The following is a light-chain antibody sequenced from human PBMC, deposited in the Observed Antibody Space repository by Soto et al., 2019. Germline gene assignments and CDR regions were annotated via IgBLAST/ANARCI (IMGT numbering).Light chain of an antibody. CDR1: QNINTW. J-gene: IGKJ1*01. Sequence: IQMTQSPSTLSASVGDRVTITCRASQNINTWLAWYQQKPGKAPRLLIYRASSLENGVPSRFGGRGSGTQFIFTIISLQPDDSETYYCQQYSSDSTFGQGTKVEI. CDR2: RAS. V-gene: IGKV1-5*03. CDR3: QQYSSDST.